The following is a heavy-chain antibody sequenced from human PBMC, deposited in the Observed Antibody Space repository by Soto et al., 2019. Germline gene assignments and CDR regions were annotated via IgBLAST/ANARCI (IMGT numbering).Heavy chain of an antibody. J-gene: IGHJ6*02. CDR1: GFTFSGSA. Sequence: PGGSLRLSCAASGFTFSGSAMHWVRQASGKGLEWVGRIRSKANSYATAYAASVKGRFTISRDNSKNTLYLQMNSLRAEDTAVYYCARDRDDGDYINYYGMDVWGQGTTVTVSS. V-gene: IGHV3-73*01. CDR3: ARDRDDGDYINYYGMDV. CDR2: IRSKANSYAT. D-gene: IGHD4-17*01.